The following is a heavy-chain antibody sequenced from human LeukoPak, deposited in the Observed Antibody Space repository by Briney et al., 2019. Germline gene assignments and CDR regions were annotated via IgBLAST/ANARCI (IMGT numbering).Heavy chain of an antibody. V-gene: IGHV4-59*11. Sequence: SETLSLTCTVSGGSISSHYWSWIRQPPGKGLEWIGYIYYSGSSKYNPSLKSRVTISVDTSKNQFSLKLSSVTAADTAVYYCARFYDSSGYTNWLDPWGQGTLVTVSS. D-gene: IGHD3-22*01. CDR2: IYYSGSS. CDR1: GGSISSHY. J-gene: IGHJ5*02. CDR3: ARFYDSSGYTNWLDP.